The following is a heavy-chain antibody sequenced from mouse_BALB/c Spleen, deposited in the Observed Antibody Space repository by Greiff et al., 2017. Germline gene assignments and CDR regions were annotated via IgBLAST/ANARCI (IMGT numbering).Heavy chain of an antibody. CDR3: ARDGNYVHYYAMDY. Sequence: EVQLVESGGGLVKPGGSLKLSCAASGFTFSSYAMSWVRQTPEKRLEWVASISSGGSTYYPDSVKGRFTISRDNARNILYLQMSSLRSEDTAMYYCARDGNYVHYYAMDYWGQGTSVTVSS. J-gene: IGHJ4*01. CDR2: ISSGGST. CDR1: GFTFSSYA. D-gene: IGHD2-1*01. V-gene: IGHV5-6-5*01.